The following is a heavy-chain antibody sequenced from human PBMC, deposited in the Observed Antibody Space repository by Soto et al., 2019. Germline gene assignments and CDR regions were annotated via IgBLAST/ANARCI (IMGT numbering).Heavy chain of an antibody. D-gene: IGHD2-8*02. J-gene: IGHJ4*02. CDR3: ARGDYGTGGYPFPYFDS. Sequence: HEHLVQSGAEVKRPGASLKVSCKASGYSFTGYYIHWVRQAPGQGLEWMGWINPDSGATNYAQNFQGRVTLTSGTSISTASMDLTSLTSDDTAVYYCARGDYGTGGYPFPYFDSWGQGTLVIVSS. V-gene: IGHV1-2*02. CDR1: GYSFTGYY. CDR2: INPDSGAT.